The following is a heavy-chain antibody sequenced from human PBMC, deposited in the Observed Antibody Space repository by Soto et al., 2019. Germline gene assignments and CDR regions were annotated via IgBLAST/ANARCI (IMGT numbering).Heavy chain of an antibody. V-gene: IGHV1-18*01. Sequence: QVQLVQSGAEVKNSGASVKVSCKASGYTFTIYGFSWVRQAPGQGLDWMGWISASNGNTNYAQKLQGRVTITTDTTPVTAYMDRRRLRFDNTATYYNARDSVRYCRAGVCYQGYDYYSIDVWGQRTTVTV. CDR3: ARDSVRYCRAGVCYQGYDYYSIDV. CDR2: ISASNGNT. J-gene: IGHJ6*03. D-gene: IGHD2-8*02. CDR1: GYTFTIYG.